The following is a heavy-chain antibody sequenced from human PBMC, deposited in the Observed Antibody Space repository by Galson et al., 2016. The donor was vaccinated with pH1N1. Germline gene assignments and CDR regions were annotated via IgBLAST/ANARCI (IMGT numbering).Heavy chain of an antibody. J-gene: IGHJ4*02. CDR1: GFTFSSYS. CDR2: ISSSSSYI. D-gene: IGHD3-22*01. V-gene: IGHV3-21*01. Sequence: SLRLSCAASGFTFSSYSMNWVRQAPGKGLEWVSSISSSSSYIYYADSVKGRFTISRDNAQNSLYLQMNSLRAEDTAVYYCARGVYYYDSSGPIDYWGQGTLVTVSS. CDR3: ARGVYYYDSSGPIDY.